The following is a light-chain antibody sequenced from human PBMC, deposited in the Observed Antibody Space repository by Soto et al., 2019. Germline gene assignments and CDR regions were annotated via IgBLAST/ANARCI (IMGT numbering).Light chain of an antibody. CDR1: QTVGSY. CDR3: QQHNAWPLT. CDR2: SVS. J-gene: IGKJ4*01. Sequence: EIVMTQSPATLSVSPGEKATLSCRASQTVGSYLAWYQQKPGQAPRLLLYSVSMRATGIPARFSGSGSGTDFPLTISSLQSEDLAVYYCQQHNAWPLTFGGGTKVDIK. V-gene: IGKV3-15*01.